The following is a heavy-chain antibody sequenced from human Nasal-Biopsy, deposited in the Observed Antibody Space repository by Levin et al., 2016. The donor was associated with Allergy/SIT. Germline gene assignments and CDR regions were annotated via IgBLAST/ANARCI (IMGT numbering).Heavy chain of an antibody. V-gene: IGHV3-23*01. D-gene: IGHD2/OR15-2a*01. CDR3: ATHLGFYAYDGLWKERGPLDV. Sequence: GESLKISCTASGFEFRSGAMSWVRQAPGKGLEWVSGMDSDGDKYYGGAVRGRFIISRDNSNNLVSLQMNTLKDEDTALYYCATHLGFYAYDGLWKERGPLDVWGQGTTVTVSS. J-gene: IGHJ6*02. CDR2: MDSDGDK. CDR1: GFEFRSGA.